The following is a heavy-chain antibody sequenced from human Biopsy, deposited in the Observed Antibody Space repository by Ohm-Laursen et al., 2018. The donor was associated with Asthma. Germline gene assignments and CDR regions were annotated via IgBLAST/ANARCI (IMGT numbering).Heavy chain of an antibody. CDR3: VRGSSSWHHGPFHYYYGLDV. J-gene: IGHJ6*02. Sequence: GTLSLTCSLASGSGGYMRSGNYYWGWIRQPPGKGLEWIGSIYYSGTTYYNPSLESRVTVSADPSKNQFSLKLISVTAADTAVYYCVRGSSSWHHGPFHYYYGLDVWGQGTTATVSS. D-gene: IGHD6-13*01. V-gene: IGHV4-39*01. CDR1: GGYMRSGNYY. CDR2: IYYSGTT.